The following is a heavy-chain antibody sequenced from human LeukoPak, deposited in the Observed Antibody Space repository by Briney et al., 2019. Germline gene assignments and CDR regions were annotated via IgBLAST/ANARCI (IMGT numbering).Heavy chain of an antibody. J-gene: IGHJ4*02. Sequence: ASVKVSCKASGYTFTSYAISWVRQAPGQGLEWMGGIIPIFGTANYAQKFQGRVTITANKSTSTAYMELSSLRSEDTAVYYCAISSVPAADTDYWGQGTLVTVSS. CDR3: AISSVPAADTDY. V-gene: IGHV1-69*06. CDR2: IIPIFGTA. CDR1: GYTFTSYA. D-gene: IGHD2-2*01.